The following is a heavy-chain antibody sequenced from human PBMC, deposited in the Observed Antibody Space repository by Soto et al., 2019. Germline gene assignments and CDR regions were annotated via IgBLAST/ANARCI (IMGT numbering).Heavy chain of an antibody. V-gene: IGHV4-39*01. CDR2: ISYSGSA. CDR1: GGSISSSNYY. CDR3: ARMLVVATFDT. D-gene: IGHD3-22*01. J-gene: IGHJ4*02. Sequence: SETLSLTCTVSGGSISSSNYYWGWIRQPPGKGLEWIGGISYSGSAYYNPSLKSRVTMSVDTSKNQFSLNLNSVTAADTAIYYCARMLVVATFDTWGQGTLVTVSS.